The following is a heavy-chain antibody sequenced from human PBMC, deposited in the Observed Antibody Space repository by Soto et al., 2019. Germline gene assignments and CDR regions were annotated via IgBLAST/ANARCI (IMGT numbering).Heavy chain of an antibody. CDR1: GVTCISYS. CDR2: ISSSSSTI. Sequence: PGGSLRLSWAAAGVTCISYSRNWVLQATGKGLEWVSYISSSSSTIYYADSVKGRFTISRDNAKNSLYLQMNSLRDEDTAVYYCARDAPARADVSSGYWTFAYWGQGTLVTVSS. V-gene: IGHV3-48*02. CDR3: ARDAPARADVSSGYWTFAY. D-gene: IGHD3-22*01. J-gene: IGHJ4*02.